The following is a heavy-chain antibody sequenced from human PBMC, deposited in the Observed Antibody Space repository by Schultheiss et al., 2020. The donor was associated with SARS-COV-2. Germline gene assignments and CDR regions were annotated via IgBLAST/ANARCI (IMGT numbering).Heavy chain of an antibody. CDR2: IYYTGST. V-gene: IGHV4-59*08. J-gene: IGHJ4*02. CDR1: GGSISSYY. CDR3: ARLGYSLSNIYHPDY. Sequence: SETLSLTCTVSGGSISSYYWSWIRQPLGKRLEWIGYIYYTGSTKYNPSLTSRVTISLDTPKNQFSLKLSSVTAADTAFYYCARLGYSLSNIYHPDYWGQGTLVTVSS. D-gene: IGHD2-15*01.